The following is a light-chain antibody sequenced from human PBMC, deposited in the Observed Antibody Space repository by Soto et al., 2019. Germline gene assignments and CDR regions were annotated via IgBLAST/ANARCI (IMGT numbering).Light chain of an antibody. V-gene: IGKV3-15*01. J-gene: IGKJ4*01. CDR2: GAS. CDR1: QSVGTK. CDR3: QQYDVWPALT. Sequence: EKVMTQSPVTLSVSPGERVTLSCRASQSVGTKLAWYQQKPGQAPRLLIYGASNRATGTPVRFSGSGSGTEFTLTISSLQSEDSVVYYCQQYDVWPALTFGGGTKVEIK.